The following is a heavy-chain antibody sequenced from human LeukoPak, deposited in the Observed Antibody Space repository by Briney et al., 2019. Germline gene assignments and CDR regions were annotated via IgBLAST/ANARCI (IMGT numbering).Heavy chain of an antibody. CDR2: IKQDGGEI. V-gene: IGHV3-7*03. CDR3: ARDKGDYDTSGSLFVF. D-gene: IGHD3-22*01. CDR1: GFPFSRYW. Sequence: GSLRLSCAASGFPFSRYWMSWVRQVPRKGLEWVANIKQDGGEIYYVDSVKGRFTISRDNAKSSLYLQMNSLRAGDTAVYYCARDKGDYDTSGSLFVFGGQGTPVTVSS. J-gene: IGHJ4*02.